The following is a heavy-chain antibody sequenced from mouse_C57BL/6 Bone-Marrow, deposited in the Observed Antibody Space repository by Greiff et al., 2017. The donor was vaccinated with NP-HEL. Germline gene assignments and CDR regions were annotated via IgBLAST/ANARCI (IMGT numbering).Heavy chain of an antibody. V-gene: IGHV1-53*01. Sequence: QVHVKQPGTELVKPGASVKLSCKASGYTFTSYWMHWVKQRPGQGLEWIGNINPSNGGTNYNEKFKSKATLTVDKSSSTAYMQLSSLTSEDSAVYYCARHYYGSGPDYWGQGTTLTVSS. CDR3: ARHYYGSGPDY. D-gene: IGHD1-1*01. CDR2: INPSNGGT. J-gene: IGHJ2*01. CDR1: GYTFTSYW.